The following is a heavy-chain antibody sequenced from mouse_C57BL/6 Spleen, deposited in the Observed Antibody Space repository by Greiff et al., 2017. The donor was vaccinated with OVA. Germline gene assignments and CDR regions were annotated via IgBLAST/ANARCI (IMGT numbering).Heavy chain of an antibody. CDR3: ARNWLALSDGNLNWDGNYAMDY. CDR2: IDPSDSET. CDR1: GYTFTSYW. J-gene: IGHJ4*01. D-gene: IGHD4-1*02. Sequence: QVQLKQPGAELVRPGSSVKLSCKASGYTFTSYWMHWVKQRPIQGLEWIGNIDPSDSETHYNQKFKDKATLTVDKSSSTAYMQLSSLTSEDSAVYYCARNWLALSDGNLNWDGNYAMDYWGQGTSVTVSS. V-gene: IGHV1-52*01.